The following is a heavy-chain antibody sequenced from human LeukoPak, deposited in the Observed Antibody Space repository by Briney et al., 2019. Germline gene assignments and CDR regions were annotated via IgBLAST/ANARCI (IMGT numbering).Heavy chain of an antibody. Sequence: ASVKVSCKASGYTFTSCYMHWVRQAPGQGLEWMGIINPSGGSTSYAQKFQGRVTMTRDMSTSTVYMELSSLRSEDTAVYYCARRHSSGYSTDYWGQGTLVTVSS. D-gene: IGHD6-19*01. J-gene: IGHJ4*02. CDR2: INPSGGST. CDR1: GYTFTSCY. V-gene: IGHV1-46*01. CDR3: ARRHSSGYSTDY.